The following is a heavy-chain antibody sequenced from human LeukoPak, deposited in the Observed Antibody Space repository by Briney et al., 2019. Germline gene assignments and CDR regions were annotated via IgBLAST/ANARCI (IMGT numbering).Heavy chain of an antibody. J-gene: IGHJ5*02. CDR3: ARIGSGRVTTTPYNWFDP. D-gene: IGHD3-10*01. Sequence: GASVKVSCKASGYMFTSYGISWVRQAPGQGLEWMGWISAYNGNTNYAQKLQGRVTMTTDTSTSTAYMELRSLRSDDTAVYYCARIGSGRVTTTPYNWFDPWGQGTLVTVSS. V-gene: IGHV1-18*01. CDR1: GYMFTSYG. CDR2: ISAYNGNT.